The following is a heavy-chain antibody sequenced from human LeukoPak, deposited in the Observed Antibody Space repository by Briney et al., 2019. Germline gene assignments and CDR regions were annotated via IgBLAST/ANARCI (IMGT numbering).Heavy chain of an antibody. D-gene: IGHD1-1*01. CDR1: GFIFSSYW. V-gene: IGHV3-7*03. Sequence: PGGPLRLSCTASGFIFSSYWMSWVRQAPGKGLEWVANIKYDGSEKYYVDPVKGRFTISRNNAKNSLFLQMNSLRAEDTAVYYCAREPPRERWFDTWGQGSLVTVYS. J-gene: IGHJ5*02. CDR3: AREPPRERWFDT. CDR2: IKYDGSEK.